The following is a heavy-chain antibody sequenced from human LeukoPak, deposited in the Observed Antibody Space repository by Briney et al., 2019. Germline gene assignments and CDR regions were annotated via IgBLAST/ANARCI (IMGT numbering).Heavy chain of an antibody. J-gene: IGHJ5*02. CDR2: ISYDGSNK. V-gene: IGHV3-30-3*01. D-gene: IGHD6-13*01. Sequence: GRSLRLSCAASGFTFSSYAMHWVCQAPGKGLEWVAVISYDGSNKYYADSVKGRSTISRANSKNTLYLQMNSLRAEDTAVYYCARDSASSWYVGENWFDPWGQGTLVTVSS. CDR1: GFTFSSYA. CDR3: ARDSASSWYVGENWFDP.